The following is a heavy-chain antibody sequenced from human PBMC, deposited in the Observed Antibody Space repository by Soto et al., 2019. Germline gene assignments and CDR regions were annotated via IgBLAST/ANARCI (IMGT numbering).Heavy chain of an antibody. J-gene: IGHJ5*02. D-gene: IGHD3-10*01. CDR1: GVSISSRSYY. Sequence: SATLALTCTFSGVSISSRSYYWGWILQPPGKGLEWIGSIYYSGSTYYNPSLKSRFTISVDTSKNQFSLKLSSVTAADTAVYYCARRGVVRGANWFDPWGQGTLVTVSS. CDR2: IYYSGST. V-gene: IGHV4-39*01. CDR3: ARRGVVRGANWFDP.